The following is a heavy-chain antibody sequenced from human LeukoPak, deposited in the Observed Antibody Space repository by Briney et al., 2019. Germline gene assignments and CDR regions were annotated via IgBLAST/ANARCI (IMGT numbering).Heavy chain of an antibody. D-gene: IGHD3-10*01. V-gene: IGHV1-69*13. J-gene: IGHJ6*03. CDR1: GGTFSSYA. CDR3: ARGITMVRGVIMLDYYYYYMDV. CDR2: IIPIFGTA. Sequence: SVKVSCKASGGTFSSYAISWVRQAPGQGLEWMGGIIPIFGTANYAQKFQGRVTITADESTSTAYMELSSLRSEDTAVYYCARGITMVRGVIMLDYYYYYMDVWGKGTTVTISS.